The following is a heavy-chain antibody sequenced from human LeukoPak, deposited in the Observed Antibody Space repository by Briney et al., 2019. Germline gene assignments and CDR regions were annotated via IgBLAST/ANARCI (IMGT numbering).Heavy chain of an antibody. CDR3: VKDSPPRYSGSPPAY. CDR2: IEQDGSEK. V-gene: IGHV3-7*03. J-gene: IGHJ4*02. Sequence: GGSLRLSCAASGFTFSSYWMSWVRQAPGKGLEWVANIEQDGSEKYYVDSVKGRFTISRDNAKNSLYLQMNSLRAEDTAVYYCVKDSPPRYSGSPPAYWGQGTLVTVSS. CDR1: GFTFSSYW. D-gene: IGHD1-26*01.